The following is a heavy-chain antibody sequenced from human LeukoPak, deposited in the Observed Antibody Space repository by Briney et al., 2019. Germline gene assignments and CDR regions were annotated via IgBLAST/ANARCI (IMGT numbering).Heavy chain of an antibody. J-gene: IGHJ3*01. CDR1: GFTFSKYA. D-gene: IGHD5-24*01. Sequence: GESLRLSCAASGFTFSKYAMGWVRQAPGKGLEWVSAISAGGINTYYADSVKGRFTISRDNSKNTLSLQMNSLRVEDTAMYFCAKDIQLSTWGLGTMVTVSS. V-gene: IGHV3-23*01. CDR2: ISAGGINT. CDR3: AKDIQLST.